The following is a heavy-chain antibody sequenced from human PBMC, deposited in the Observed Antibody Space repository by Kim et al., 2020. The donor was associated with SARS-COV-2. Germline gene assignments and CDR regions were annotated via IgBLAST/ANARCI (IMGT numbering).Heavy chain of an antibody. CDR3: ARVVWGSYLFVGDY. J-gene: IGHJ4*02. V-gene: IGHV1-18*01. Sequence: AQKLQGRVTMTTDTSPSTAYMELRSLRSDDTAVYYCARVVWGSYLFVGDYWGQGTLVTVSS. D-gene: IGHD3-16*02.